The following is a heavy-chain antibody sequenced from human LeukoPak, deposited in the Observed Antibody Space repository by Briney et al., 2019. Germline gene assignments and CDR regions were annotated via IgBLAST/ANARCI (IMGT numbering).Heavy chain of an antibody. Sequence: SETLSLTCTVSGGPISSNYWTWIRQPPGKGLEWIGYIYDSESTNYNPSLKSRVTISVDTSKNRFSLKLSSVTAADTAVYYCARDKPYYDISGYLSPHAFDIWGQGTMVTVSS. CDR1: GGPISSNY. D-gene: IGHD3-22*01. J-gene: IGHJ3*02. CDR2: IYDSEST. V-gene: IGHV4-59*01. CDR3: ARDKPYYDISGYLSPHAFDI.